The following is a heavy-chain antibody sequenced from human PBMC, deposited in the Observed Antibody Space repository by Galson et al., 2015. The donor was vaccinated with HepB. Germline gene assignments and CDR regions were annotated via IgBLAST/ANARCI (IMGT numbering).Heavy chain of an antibody. Sequence: SLRLSCAASGFTFSSYAMHWVRQAPGKGLEWVAVISYDGSNKYYADSVKGRFAISRGNSKNTLYLQMNSLRAEDTAVYYCARDGGIAVAGDPPSDYWGQGTLVTVSS. D-gene: IGHD6-19*01. CDR3: ARDGGIAVAGDPPSDY. CDR2: ISYDGSNK. CDR1: GFTFSSYA. V-gene: IGHV3-30*09. J-gene: IGHJ4*02.